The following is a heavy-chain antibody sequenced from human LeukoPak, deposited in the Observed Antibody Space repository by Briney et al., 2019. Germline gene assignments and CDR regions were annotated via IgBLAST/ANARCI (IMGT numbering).Heavy chain of an antibody. CDR3: ARHVRRRPYPKRQSTRYNWFDP. CDR1: GGSFSGYY. Sequence: SETLSLTCAVYGGSFSGYYWSWIRQPPGKGLEWIGEINHSGSTSYNLSLWRRVFILLDMSNNKFALMMSSMTAADTAVYYCARHVRRRPYPKRQSTRYNWFDPWGQGTLVTVSS. V-gene: IGHV4-34*01. J-gene: IGHJ5*02. CDR2: INHSGST. D-gene: IGHD1-1*01.